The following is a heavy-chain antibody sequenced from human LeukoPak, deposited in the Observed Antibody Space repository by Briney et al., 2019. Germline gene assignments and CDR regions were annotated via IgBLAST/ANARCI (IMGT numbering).Heavy chain of an antibody. CDR1: GINFNYFH. D-gene: IGHD6-19*01. Sequence: GSLKPPCAALGINFNYFHLGLIRQAPGEGAGGVSNLSPGGATIYLADSVKGRFTISRDNAKNSLSLQMDSLTAEDTAVYFCAGGRDIAVPGPGGYYDYWGQGTLVTVSS. CDR2: LSPGGATI. CDR3: AGGRDIAVPGPGGYYDY. J-gene: IGHJ4*02. V-gene: IGHV3-11*01.